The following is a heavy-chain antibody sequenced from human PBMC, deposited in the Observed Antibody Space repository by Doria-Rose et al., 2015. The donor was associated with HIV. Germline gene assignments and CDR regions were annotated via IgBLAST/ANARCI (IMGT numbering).Heavy chain of an antibody. CDR3: ARIKSSRWYHKYYFDF. V-gene: IGHV2-26*01. D-gene: IGHD6-13*01. Sequence: QVTLKESGPVLVKPTETLTLTCTVSGVSLSSPGMGVSWIRQPSGKALEWLANIFSDDERCYKTSLKSRLTISRGTSKSQVVLTMTDMDPVDTATYYCARIKSSRWYHKYYFDFWGQGTLVIVSA. J-gene: IGHJ4*02. CDR2: IFSDDER. CDR1: GVSLSSPGMG.